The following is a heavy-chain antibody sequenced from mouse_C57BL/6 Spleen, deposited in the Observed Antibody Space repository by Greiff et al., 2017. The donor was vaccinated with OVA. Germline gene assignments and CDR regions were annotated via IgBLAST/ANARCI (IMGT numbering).Heavy chain of an antibody. CDR2: ISDGGSYT. Sequence: EVQLVESGGGLVKPGGSLKLSCAASGFTFSSYAMSWVRQTPEKRLEWVATISDGGSYTYYPDNVKGRFTISRDNVKNNLYLQMSHLKSEDTAMYYCARGEDYGSSYDFDYWGQGTTLTVSS. CDR1: GFTFSSYA. V-gene: IGHV5-4*01. CDR3: ARGEDYGSSYDFDY. D-gene: IGHD1-1*01. J-gene: IGHJ2*01.